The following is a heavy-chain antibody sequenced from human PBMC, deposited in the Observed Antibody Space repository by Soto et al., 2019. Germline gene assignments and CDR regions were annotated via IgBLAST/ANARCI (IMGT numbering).Heavy chain of an antibody. V-gene: IGHV4-34*01. Sequence: LQPKRLPWAVDWGKSVDHDWTWIIKNPGTGLEWIGEINHSGSTNYNPSLKSRVTISVDTSKNQFSLKLSSVTAADTAVYYCARVYGYFIQLPSPSFDYWGQGTLVTVSS. D-gene: IGHD5-18*01. CDR2: INHSGST. J-gene: IGHJ4*02. CDR1: WGKSVDHD. CDR3: ARVYGYFIQLPSPSFDY.